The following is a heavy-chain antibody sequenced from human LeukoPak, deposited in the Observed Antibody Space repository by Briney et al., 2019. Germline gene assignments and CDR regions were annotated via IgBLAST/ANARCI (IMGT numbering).Heavy chain of an antibody. V-gene: IGHV4-59*12. Sequence: SETLSLTCTVSGGSISSYYWSWIRQPPGKGLEWSGYIYYSGSTNYNSSLKSRVTMSVDTSKNQFSLKLSSVTAADTAVYYCARDRYYYGSGSYYFDYWGQGTLVTVSS. CDR1: GGSISSYY. CDR2: IYYSGST. J-gene: IGHJ4*02. CDR3: ARDRYYYGSGSYYFDY. D-gene: IGHD3-10*01.